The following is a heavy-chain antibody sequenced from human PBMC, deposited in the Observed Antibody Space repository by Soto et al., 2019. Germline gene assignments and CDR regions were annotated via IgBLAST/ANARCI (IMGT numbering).Heavy chain of an antibody. Sequence: QVQLVESGGGVVQPGTSLRLSCVGSGFTFRSFVIHWVRQAPGRGLEWVALTSYDGTNKYFGDSVKSRFTISRDNSRNTVDVQMDSLRLEDTAIYYCARWGTTGVLDVWGQGTLVSVSS. CDR3: ARWGTTGVLDV. V-gene: IGHV3-30*19. J-gene: IGHJ4*02. CDR2: TSYDGTNK. CDR1: GFTFRSFV. D-gene: IGHD3-16*01.